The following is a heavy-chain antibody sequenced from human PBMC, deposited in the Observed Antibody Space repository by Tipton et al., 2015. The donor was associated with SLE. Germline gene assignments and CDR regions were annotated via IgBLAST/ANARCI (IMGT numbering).Heavy chain of an antibody. J-gene: IGHJ4*02. Sequence: SLRLSCAASGFTFSSYAMHWVRQAPGKGLEWVAVISYDGSNKYYADSVKGRFTISRDNSKNTLYLQMNSLRAEDTAVYYCARDFKAGHSGTDYRGCWGQGTLVTVSS. CDR2: ISYDGSNK. V-gene: IGHV3-30*04. D-gene: IGHD1-26*01. CDR1: GFTFSSYA. CDR3: ARDFKAGHSGTDYRGC.